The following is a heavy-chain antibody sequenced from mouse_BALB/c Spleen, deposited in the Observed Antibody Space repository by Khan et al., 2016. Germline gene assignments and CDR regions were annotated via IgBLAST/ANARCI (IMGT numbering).Heavy chain of an antibody. CDR1: GFTFSDYY. CDR2: ISDGGSYT. D-gene: IGHD2-14*01. J-gene: IGHJ3*01. Sequence: EVELVESGGGLVKPGGSLKLSCAASGFTFSDYYMYWVRQTPEKRLEWVATISDGGSYTYYPDSVKGRFTISRDNAKNNLYLQMSSLKSEDTAMYYCARDDRWFAFWGQGPLVTVSA. CDR3: ARDDRWFAF. V-gene: IGHV5-4*02.